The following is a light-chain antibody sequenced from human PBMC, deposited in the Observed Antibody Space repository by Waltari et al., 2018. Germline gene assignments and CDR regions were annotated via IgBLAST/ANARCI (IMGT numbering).Light chain of an antibody. CDR2: GAS. CDR3: QHYVRLPAT. CDR1: QSVSRS. Sequence: IVFTQSPGTLSLSPVERATLSCRASQSVSRSLAWYQQNPGQAPKLLIYGASTRATGIPDRFSGSGSGTDFSLTISSLEPEYFAIYFCQHYVRLPATFGQGTKVEIK. V-gene: IGKV3-20*01. J-gene: IGKJ1*01.